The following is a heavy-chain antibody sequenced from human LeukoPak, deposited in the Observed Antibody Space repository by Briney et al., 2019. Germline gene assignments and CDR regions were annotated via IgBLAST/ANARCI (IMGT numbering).Heavy chain of an antibody. V-gene: IGHV3-74*01. CDR2: INTDGSST. Sequence: GGSLRLSCAASGFTFSSYWMHWVRQAPGKGLVWVSRINTDGSSTNYADSVKGRFTISRDNAKNTLYLQMNNLRAEDTAVYYCSGGGSGWYSNYWGQGTLATVSS. J-gene: IGHJ4*02. CDR1: GFTFSSYW. D-gene: IGHD6-19*01. CDR3: SGGGSGWYSNY.